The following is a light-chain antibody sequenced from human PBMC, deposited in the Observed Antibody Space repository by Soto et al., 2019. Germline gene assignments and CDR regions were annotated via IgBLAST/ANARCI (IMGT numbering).Light chain of an antibody. V-gene: IGLV1-44*01. Sequence: QSVLTQPPSASGTPGQRVTISCSGSTSNIGRNTVNWYQQLPGTAPKVLIYSDYKRPSGVPDRCSGSKSGTTASLAISGLQSEDEADYYCAAWDDTLDGVVFGGGTKLTVL. CDR2: SDY. CDR1: TSNIGRNT. J-gene: IGLJ2*01. CDR3: AAWDDTLDGVV.